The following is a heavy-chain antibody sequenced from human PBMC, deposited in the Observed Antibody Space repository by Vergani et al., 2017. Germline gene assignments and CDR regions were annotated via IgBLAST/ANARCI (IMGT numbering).Heavy chain of an antibody. D-gene: IGHD5-18*01. CDR2: INSDGSST. Sequence: EVQLVESGGGLVQPGGSLRLSCAASGFTFSSYWMHWVRHAPGKGLVWVSRINSDGSSTSYADSVKGRFTISRDNAKNTLYLQMNSLRAEDTAVYYCARHEIGRGYSHYWGQGTLVTVSS. CDR1: GFTFSSYW. CDR3: ARHEIGRGYSHY. V-gene: IGHV3-74*01. J-gene: IGHJ4*02.